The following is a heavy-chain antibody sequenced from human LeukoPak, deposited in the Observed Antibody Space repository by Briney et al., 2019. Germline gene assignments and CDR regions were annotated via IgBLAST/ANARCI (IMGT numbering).Heavy chain of an antibody. CDR1: GYTFTSYA. J-gene: IGHJ4*02. V-gene: IGHV7-4-1*02. CDR2: INTNTGNP. CDR3: ARVTARVGATAFDY. Sequence: ASVKVSCKASGYTFTSYAMNWVRQAPGQGLEWMGWINTNTGNPTYAQGFIGRFVFSLDTSVSTAYLQISSLKAEDTAVYYCARVTARVGATAFDYWGQGTLVTVSS. D-gene: IGHD1-26*01.